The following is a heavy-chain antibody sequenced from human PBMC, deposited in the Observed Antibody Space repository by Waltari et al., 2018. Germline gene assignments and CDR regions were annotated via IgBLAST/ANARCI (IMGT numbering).Heavy chain of an antibody. CDR1: XYTFSXNS. CDR3: XRVGYSRRLGXYTGLDV. CDR2: ISAYNGTT. V-gene: IGHV1-18*01. J-gene: IGHJ6*02. Sequence: QVQLVQSGGEVKKPGASVKVSCKSSXYTFSXNSISXVRQAPGQGLEWMGWISAYNGTTDYAXNLQGRVTXTRDXSTXTVXXXLXSLRSDDTXXYFCXRVGYSRRLGXYTGLDVXGQGTTVTVXS. D-gene: IGHD4-4*01.